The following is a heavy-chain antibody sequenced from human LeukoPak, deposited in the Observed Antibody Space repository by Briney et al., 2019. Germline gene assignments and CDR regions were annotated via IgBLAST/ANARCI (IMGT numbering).Heavy chain of an antibody. J-gene: IGHJ4*02. Sequence: GGSLRLSCVASGFTFTNYWMTWVRQAPGKGLEWVANIKQDQSEKWYVASVRGRFTVSRDNAKNSMYLQMNSLRAEDTAIYYCARSVEEGYCSETSCYAGYWGRGTLVTVSS. CDR2: IKQDQSEK. D-gene: IGHD2-2*01. CDR3: ARSVEEGYCSETSCYAGY. CDR1: GFTFTNYW. V-gene: IGHV3-7*03.